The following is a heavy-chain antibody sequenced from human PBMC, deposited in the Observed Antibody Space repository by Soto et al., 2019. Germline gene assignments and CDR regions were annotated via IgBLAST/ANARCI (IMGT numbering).Heavy chain of an antibody. J-gene: IGHJ4*02. CDR3: ARGSGSYYNV. V-gene: IGHV4-31*03. CDR1: GGSISSGGYY. D-gene: IGHD3-10*01. Sequence: PSETLSLTCTVSGGSISSGGYYWSWIRQHPGKGLEWIGYIYYSGSTYYNPSLKSRVTISVDTSKNQFSLKLSSVTAADTAVYYSARGSGSYYNVWGQGTLVTVSS. CDR2: IYYSGST.